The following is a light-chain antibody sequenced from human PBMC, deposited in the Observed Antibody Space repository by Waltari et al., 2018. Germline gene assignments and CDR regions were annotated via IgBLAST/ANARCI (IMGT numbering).Light chain of an antibody. V-gene: IGLV2-14*01. CDR1: GSDVGAYVY. CDR2: DVY. J-gene: IGLJ2*01. CDR3: SSYTSSGVV. Sequence: QSSLTKPASVSGSPGQAIIISCTGTGSDVGAYVYFSWYKQYPGKAPRLIIYDVYNRPSGVSNRFSGSKSDNTASLTISGLQAEDESVYYCSSYTSSGVVFGGGTKLTVL.